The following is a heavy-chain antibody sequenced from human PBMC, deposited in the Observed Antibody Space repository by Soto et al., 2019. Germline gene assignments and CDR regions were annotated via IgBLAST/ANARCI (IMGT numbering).Heavy chain of an antibody. Sequence: QVQVVESGGGVVQPGRSLRLSCAAPGFSFSNFGMHWVRQAPGKGLEWVAVIWHDGKNKYYADSAEGRFTISRDNSRNTLYLQMNSLRAEDTAVYYCARDPGQDEAMDYWGQGTLVTVSS. CDR1: GFSFSNFG. J-gene: IGHJ4*02. V-gene: IGHV3-33*02. CDR3: ARDPGQDEAMDY. CDR2: IWHDGKNK.